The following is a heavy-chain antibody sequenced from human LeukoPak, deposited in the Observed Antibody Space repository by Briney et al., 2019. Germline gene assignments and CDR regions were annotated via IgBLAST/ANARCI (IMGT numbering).Heavy chain of an antibody. CDR2: INWNGGST. CDR3: ARDGAAAAGGDFDY. J-gene: IGHJ4*02. Sequence: PGGTLRLSCAASGFTFSSYGMSWVRQAPGKGLEWVSGINWNGGSTGYADSVKGRFTISRDNAKNSLYLQMNSLRAEDTALYYCARDGAAAAGGDFDYWGQGTLVTVSS. V-gene: IGHV3-20*04. CDR1: GFTFSSYG. D-gene: IGHD6-13*01.